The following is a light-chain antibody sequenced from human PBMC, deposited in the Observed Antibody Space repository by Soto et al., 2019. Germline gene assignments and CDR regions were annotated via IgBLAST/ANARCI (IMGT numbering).Light chain of an antibody. V-gene: IGLV1-44*01. J-gene: IGLJ2*01. CDR2: SNA. CDR3: AAWDDSLKGPV. Sequence: QSVLTQPPSASGTPGQRVTISCSGSSSNIGSNTVNWYQQLPGTAPKLLIYSNAQRPSGVPDRFSGSKSGTSASLAISGLQSKDEADYYCAAWDDSLKGPVFGGGTKLTVL. CDR1: SSNIGSNT.